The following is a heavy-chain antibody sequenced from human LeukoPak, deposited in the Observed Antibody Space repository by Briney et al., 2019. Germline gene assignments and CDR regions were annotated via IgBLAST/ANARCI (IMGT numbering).Heavy chain of an antibody. CDR1: GHSFTSYW. CDR2: IFPGDSEI. D-gene: IGHD2-15*01. V-gene: IGHV5-51*01. Sequence: GESLKISCKDSGHSFTSYWIGWVRQMPGKGLEWMGIIFPGDSEIRYSPSFQGQVTISADKSISTAYLQWSSLKASDTAIYYCARPVYCSSGRCSDYWGQGTLVTVSS. J-gene: IGHJ4*02. CDR3: ARPVYCSSGRCSDY.